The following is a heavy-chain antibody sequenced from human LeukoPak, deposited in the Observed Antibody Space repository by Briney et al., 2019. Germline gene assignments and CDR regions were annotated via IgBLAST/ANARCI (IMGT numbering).Heavy chain of an antibody. D-gene: IGHD6-13*01. CDR3: ALVPRYSTTWSTFDY. CDR1: GVTFSTYG. Sequence: PGGSLRLSCAASGVTFSTYGMHWVRQAPGKGLEWVAVISFDGNNQYYADSVTGRFTISRGNSKNTLYLQMSGLRTEDTAVYYCALVPRYSTTWSTFDYWGQGTLVTVSS. CDR2: ISFDGNNQ. J-gene: IGHJ4*02. V-gene: IGHV3-30*03.